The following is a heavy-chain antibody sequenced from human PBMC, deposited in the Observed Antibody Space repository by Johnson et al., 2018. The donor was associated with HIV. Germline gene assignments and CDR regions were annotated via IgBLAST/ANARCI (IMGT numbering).Heavy chain of an antibody. D-gene: IGHD2-21*01. V-gene: IGHV3-30*03. CDR3: VREGHSERAGFDI. Sequence: QVQLVESGGGVVQPGRSLRLSCAASGFTFSSYGMHWVRQAPGKGLEWVAVISYDGSNKYYADSVKGRFTIARDNSKNTLYLQMKSLRVEDTAVYYCVREGHSERAGFDIWGQGTMVTVSS. CDR2: ISYDGSNK. J-gene: IGHJ3*02. CDR1: GFTFSSYG.